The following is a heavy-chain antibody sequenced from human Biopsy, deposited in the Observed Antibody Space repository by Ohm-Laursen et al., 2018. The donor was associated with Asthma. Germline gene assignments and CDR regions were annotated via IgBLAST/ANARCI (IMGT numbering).Heavy chain of an antibody. J-gene: IGHJ3*01. V-gene: IGHV1-3*04. D-gene: IGHD3-9*01. CDR1: GSNFISFA. Sequence: GSSVKVSCNASGSNFISFAIHWVRQAPGQRLEWMGWVNTGNGDTTYSQKFQGRVTITRDTSASTAYMELRSLRSEDTATYYCARTYYDFLTGQVKDVFGVWGQGTMVTVSS. CDR3: ARTYYDFLTGQVKDVFGV. CDR2: VNTGNGDT.